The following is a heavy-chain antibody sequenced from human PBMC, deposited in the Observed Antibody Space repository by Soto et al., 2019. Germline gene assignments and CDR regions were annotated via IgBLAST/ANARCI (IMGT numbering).Heavy chain of an antibody. J-gene: IGHJ4*02. Sequence: PGGSLRLSCAASGFTFSSYGMHWVRQAPGKGLEWVAVISYDGSNKYYADSVKGRFTISRDNSKNTLYLQMNSLRAEDTAVYYCAKDQQWLAKQSTYYFDYWGQGTLVTVSS. CDR3: AKDQQWLAKQSTYYFDY. CDR2: ISYDGSNK. CDR1: GFTFSSYG. V-gene: IGHV3-30*18. D-gene: IGHD6-19*01.